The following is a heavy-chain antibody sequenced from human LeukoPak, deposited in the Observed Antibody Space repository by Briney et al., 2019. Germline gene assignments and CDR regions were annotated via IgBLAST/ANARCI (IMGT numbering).Heavy chain of an antibody. D-gene: IGHD6-19*01. CDR2: VNPNTGAT. CDR3: ARDRVGSGWPRPWYFEF. J-gene: IGHJ4*02. Sequence: PSVSASCTPSGYTSTGYYLHWVPQAPGQGLEWMGWVNPNTGATIYAEKFQGRVTMTRDTSIDTAYMEMRSLRSDDTAVYYGARDRVGSGWPRPWYFEFWGQGTLITVSS. V-gene: IGHV1-2*02. CDR1: GYTSTGYY.